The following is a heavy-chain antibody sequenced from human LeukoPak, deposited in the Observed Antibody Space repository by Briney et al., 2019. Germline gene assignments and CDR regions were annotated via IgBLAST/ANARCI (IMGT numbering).Heavy chain of an antibody. CDR1: GYSFTTYW. Sequence: GESLKISCKVSGYSFTTYWIGWVRQMPGKGLEWMGIIYPGDSATRYSPSFQGQVTFSADKSINTAYLQWSSLKASDTAMYYCAKHGSGYEPDHWGQGTLVTVSS. D-gene: IGHD5-12*01. V-gene: IGHV5-51*01. CDR3: AKHGSGYEPDH. CDR2: IYPGDSAT. J-gene: IGHJ5*02.